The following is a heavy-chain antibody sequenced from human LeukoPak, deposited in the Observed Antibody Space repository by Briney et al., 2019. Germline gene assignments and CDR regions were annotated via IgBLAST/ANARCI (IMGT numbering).Heavy chain of an antibody. J-gene: IGHJ3*02. V-gene: IGHV4-38-2*01. Sequence: PSETLSLTCAVSGYSISSGYYWGWIRQPPGKGLEWIGSIYHSGSTYYNPSLKSRVTISVDTSKNQFSLKLSSVTAADTAVYYCARHSMSTDAFDIWGQGTMVTVSS. CDR3: ARHSMSTDAFDI. CDR1: GYSISSGYY. CDR2: IYHSGST.